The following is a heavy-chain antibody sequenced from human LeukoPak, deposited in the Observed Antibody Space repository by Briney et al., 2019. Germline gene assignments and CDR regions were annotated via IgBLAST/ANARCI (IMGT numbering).Heavy chain of an antibody. J-gene: IGHJ4*02. CDR1: GGSISSHC. V-gene: IGHV4-59*11. Sequence: SETLSLTCTVSGGSISSHCWSWIRQPPGKGLEWIGYIYYSGSTNYNPSLKSRVTISVDTSKNQFSLKLSSVTAADTAVYYCARVRYDFWSGYLFDYWGQGTLVAVSS. CDR2: IYYSGST. CDR3: ARVRYDFWSGYLFDY. D-gene: IGHD3-3*01.